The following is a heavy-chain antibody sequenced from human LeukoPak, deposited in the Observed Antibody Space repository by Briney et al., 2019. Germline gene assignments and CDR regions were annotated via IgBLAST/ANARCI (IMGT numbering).Heavy chain of an antibody. D-gene: IGHD6-19*01. CDR1: GYTFTSYG. V-gene: IGHV1-18*01. CDR2: ISAYNGNT. Sequence: GASVKVSCKASGYTFTSYGISWVRQAPGQGLEWMGWISAYNGNTNYAQKLQGRVTMTTDTSTSTAYMELRSLRSDDTAVYYCARLVAVAGVRRGTDLPGAPADYWGQGTLVTVSS. CDR3: ARLVAVAGVRRGTDLPGAPADY. J-gene: IGHJ4*02.